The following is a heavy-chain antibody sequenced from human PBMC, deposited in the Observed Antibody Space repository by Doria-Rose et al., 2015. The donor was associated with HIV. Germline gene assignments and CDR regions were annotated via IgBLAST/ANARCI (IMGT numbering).Heavy chain of an antibody. V-gene: IGHV4-61*08. D-gene: IGHD1-26*01. CDR2: IFYTGNT. J-gene: IGHJ4*02. CDR1: GVSLSSPGMG. Sequence: KESGPVLVKPTETLTLTCTVSGVSLSSPGMGVSWIRQPPGKALEWLGDIFYTGNTTYSHSLTSRVSISLDTSKNKFSLRLSSVTAADTAVYYCARVLSGTYDYWGQGTLVTVSS. CDR3: ARVLSGTYDY.